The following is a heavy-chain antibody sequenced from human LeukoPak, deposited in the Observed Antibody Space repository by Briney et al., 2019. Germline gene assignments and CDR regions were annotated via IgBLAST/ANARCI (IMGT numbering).Heavy chain of an antibody. CDR1: GYTFTGYY. Sequence: ASVKVSCKASGYTFTGYYMHWVRQAPGQGLEWMGWINPNSGGTNYAQKFQGRVTMTRDTSISTAYMELSRLRSDDTAVYYCARDGDYSNYLSFDYWGQGTLVTVSS. CDR2: INPNSGGT. D-gene: IGHD4-11*01. J-gene: IGHJ4*02. CDR3: ARDGDYSNYLSFDY. V-gene: IGHV1-2*02.